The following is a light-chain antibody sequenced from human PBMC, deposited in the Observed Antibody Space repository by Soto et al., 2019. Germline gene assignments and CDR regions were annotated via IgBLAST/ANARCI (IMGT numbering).Light chain of an antibody. Sequence: DIHMTQSPSTLSSSVGDRVTITCRASQSISSWLAWYQQKPGKAPKLLIYKASSFESGVPSRFSGSGSGTEFTLTISSLQPDDFAAYYCQQYNSYSRYTFGQGTKLEIK. CDR2: KAS. V-gene: IGKV1-5*03. J-gene: IGKJ2*01. CDR1: QSISSW. CDR3: QQYNSYSRYT.